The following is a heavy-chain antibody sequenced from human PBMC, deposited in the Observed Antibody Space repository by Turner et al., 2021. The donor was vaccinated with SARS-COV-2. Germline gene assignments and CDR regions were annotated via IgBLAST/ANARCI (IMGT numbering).Heavy chain of an antibody. Sequence: EVQLVESGGGMVKRGGSLTLSCAVSGLTFNNSWMNWVRPAPVKGLEWVGRINSKTDGGTTDYAAPVKDRFTISRDDSKNTMYLQMSSLKTEDTALYYFTTRSGSFDYWGQGTLVTVSS. CDR2: INSKTDGGTT. J-gene: IGHJ4*02. V-gene: IGHV3-15*01. CDR3: TTRSGSFDY. D-gene: IGHD1-26*01. CDR1: GLTFNNSW.